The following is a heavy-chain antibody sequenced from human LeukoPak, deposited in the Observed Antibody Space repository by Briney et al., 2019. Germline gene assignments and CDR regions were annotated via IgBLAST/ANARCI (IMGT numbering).Heavy chain of an antibody. D-gene: IGHD3-10*01. CDR3: ARGPPVLLWFGELSFDY. CDR2: IYYSGST. CDR1: GGSISSYY. V-gene: IGHV4-59*01. J-gene: IGHJ4*02. Sequence: SETLSLTCTVSGGSISSYYWSWIRQPPGKGLEWIGYIYYSGSTNYNPSLKSRVTISVDTSKNQFSLKLSSVTAADTAVYYCARGPPVLLWFGELSFDYWGQGTLVTVSS.